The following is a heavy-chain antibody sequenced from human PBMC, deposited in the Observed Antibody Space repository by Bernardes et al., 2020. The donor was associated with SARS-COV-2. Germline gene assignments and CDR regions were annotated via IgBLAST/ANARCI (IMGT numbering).Heavy chain of an antibody. CDR2: ITNDGSTT. V-gene: IGHV3-74*01. D-gene: IGHD2-15*01. CDR1: GFTFSSYR. CDR3: VRGGGGLDV. Sequence: GSPKLSNAASGFTFSSYRMYWVRQAPGKGLVWVSRITNDGSTTNYADSVKGRFTISRDNAKNTLYLQMNSLRVEDTAVYYCVRGGGGLDVWGQGTTVTVSS. J-gene: IGHJ6*02.